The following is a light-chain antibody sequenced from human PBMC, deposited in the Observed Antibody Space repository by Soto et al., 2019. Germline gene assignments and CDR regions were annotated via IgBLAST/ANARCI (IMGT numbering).Light chain of an antibody. Sequence: EIVMTQSPATLSVSPGERATLSCRASQSVSSNLAWYQQKPSQAPRLLIYGASTRATGIPSRFSGSGSGTEFPLTINSLQSEDFAVYYCQQYNNWPLTFGGGTKVEIK. J-gene: IGKJ4*01. CDR3: QQYNNWPLT. CDR1: QSVSSN. V-gene: IGKV3-15*01. CDR2: GAS.